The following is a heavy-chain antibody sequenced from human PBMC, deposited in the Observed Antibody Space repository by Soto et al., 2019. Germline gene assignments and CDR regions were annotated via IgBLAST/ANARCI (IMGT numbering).Heavy chain of an antibody. CDR3: ARGFNQRITIFGVVNSYFYMDV. Sequence: GASVKVSCKASGYTFTSYDINWVRQATGQGLEWMGWMSPNSGNTGYAQKFQGRVTMTRNTSISTAYMELSSLRSEDTAVYYCARGFNQRITIFGVVNSYFYMDVWGKGTTVTVSS. J-gene: IGHJ6*03. D-gene: IGHD3-3*01. V-gene: IGHV1-8*01. CDR2: MSPNSGNT. CDR1: GYTFTSYD.